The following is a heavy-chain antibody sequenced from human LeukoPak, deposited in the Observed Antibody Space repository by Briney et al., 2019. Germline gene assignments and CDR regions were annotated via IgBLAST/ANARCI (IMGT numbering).Heavy chain of an antibody. CDR1: GFTFSSYD. CDR2: IGIAGDT. D-gene: IGHD5/OR15-5a*01. Sequence: GGSLRLSCAASGFTFSSYDMHWVRRAPGRGLEWVSAIGIAGDTYYPDSVKGRFAISRENAKNSMYLQMNSLKDGDTAVYYCIRGGIQVSGIDAFDIWGQGTMVTVSS. CDR3: IRGGIQVSGIDAFDI. J-gene: IGHJ3*02. V-gene: IGHV3-13*01.